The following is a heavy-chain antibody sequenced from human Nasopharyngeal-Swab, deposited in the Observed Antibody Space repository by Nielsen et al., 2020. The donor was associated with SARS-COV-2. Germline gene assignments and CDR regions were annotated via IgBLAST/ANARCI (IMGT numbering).Heavy chain of an antibody. CDR1: GFTFSDYY. CDR2: ISSSGSTI. J-gene: IGHJ6*02. D-gene: IGHD2-21*02. CDR3: ARAGGAYCGGDCYYYYGMDV. Sequence: GESLKISCAASGFTFSDYYMSWIRQAPGKGLEWVSYISSSGSTIYYADSVKGRFTISRDNAKNSLYLQMNSLRAEDTAVYYCARAGGAYCGGDCYYYYGMDVWGQGTTVTVSS. V-gene: IGHV3-11*04.